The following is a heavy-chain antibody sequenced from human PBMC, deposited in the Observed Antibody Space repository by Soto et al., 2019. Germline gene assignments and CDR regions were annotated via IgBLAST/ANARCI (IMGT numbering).Heavy chain of an antibody. CDR1: DDSINSDKFY. Sequence: HLQLQESGPGLVKPSETLSLMCSVSDDSINSDKFYWGWIRQPPGKGLEWIGSSYYRGNAYYNPSLQTRITIPVDKSKSQFSLKLNSVTAADSAVYFCARLEGLATISYYFDFWGPGALVTVSS. CDR2: SYYRGNA. J-gene: IGHJ4*02. CDR3: ARLEGLATISYYFDF. V-gene: IGHV4-39*01. D-gene: IGHD3-9*01.